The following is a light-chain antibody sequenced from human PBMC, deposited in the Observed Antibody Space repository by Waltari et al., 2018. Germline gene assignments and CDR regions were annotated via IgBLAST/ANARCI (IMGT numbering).Light chain of an antibody. Sequence: RATLSCRASQSVGRSLTWYQQRHGQAPRLLIYDASTRATGIPDRFSGGGSGTDFSLTISRLEPEDFAVYYCQMYVRLPATFGQGTKVEI. CDR2: DAS. J-gene: IGKJ1*01. CDR3: QMYVRLPAT. CDR1: QSVGRS. V-gene: IGKV3-20*01.